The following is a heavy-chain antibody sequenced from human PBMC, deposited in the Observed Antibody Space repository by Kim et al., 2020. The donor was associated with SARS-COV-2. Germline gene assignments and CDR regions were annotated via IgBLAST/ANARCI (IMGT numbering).Heavy chain of an antibody. CDR3: GDRRGTSFGYDF. J-gene: IGHJ4*02. Sequence: YADSVKGRFTISRDISKNTLFLQMNSLRAEDTAAYYCGDRRGTSFGYDFWGQGTRVTVSS. V-gene: IGHV3-23*01. D-gene: IGHD2-2*01.